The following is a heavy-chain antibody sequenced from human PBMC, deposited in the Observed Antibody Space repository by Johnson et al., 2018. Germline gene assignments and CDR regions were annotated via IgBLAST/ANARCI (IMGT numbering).Heavy chain of an antibody. CDR1: GDSINSSNW. Sequence: QVQLQESGPGLVKPSGTLSLTCTVFGDSINSSNWWSWVRQSPGKGLEWIGEIFHSGSPNYNPSLKSRVTISMDKPNNQVSLKRNSVTAADTAVYYCSLDGRGVERLSFYYYMDVWGKGTTVTVSS. D-gene: IGHD1-1*01. V-gene: IGHV4-4*02. CDR3: SLDGRGVERLSFYYYMDV. J-gene: IGHJ6*03. CDR2: IFHSGSP.